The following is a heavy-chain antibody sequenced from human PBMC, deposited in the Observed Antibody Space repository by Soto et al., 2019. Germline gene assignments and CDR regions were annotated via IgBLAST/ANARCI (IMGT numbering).Heavy chain of an antibody. CDR1: GGSINNNY. D-gene: IGHD3-22*01. CDR3: ARHWDYDRTGAHWFDP. J-gene: IGHJ5*02. CDR2: IHSGGHG. V-gene: IGHV4-59*08. Sequence: PSQTLSLTCTVSGGSINNNYWSWIRQPPGKGLEWIAWIHSGGHGLSNPSLRSRVTMSVDTSKNQFSLKVTSVTAADTAVYYCARHWDYDRTGAHWFDPWGHGTLVTVSS.